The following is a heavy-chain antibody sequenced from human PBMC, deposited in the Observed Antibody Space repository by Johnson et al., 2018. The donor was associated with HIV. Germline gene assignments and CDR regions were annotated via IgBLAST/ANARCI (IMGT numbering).Heavy chain of an antibody. D-gene: IGHD4/OR15-4a*01. CDR3: AKDKRDYGGPPGADAFDF. V-gene: IGHV3-43*01. Sequence: VQLVESGGGVVQPGRSLRLSCAASGFTFDDYTMHWVRQVPGKGLEWVSLISWDGGLTFYADSVKGRFTISRDTSTNSLYLEMNSLKTEDTALYYCAKDKRDYGGPPGADAFDFWGQGTMVTVSA. CDR2: ISWDGGLT. J-gene: IGHJ3*01. CDR1: GFTFDDYT.